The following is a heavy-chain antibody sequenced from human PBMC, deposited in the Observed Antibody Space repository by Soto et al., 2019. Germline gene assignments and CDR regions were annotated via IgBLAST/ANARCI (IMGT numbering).Heavy chain of an antibody. D-gene: IGHD1-26*01. Sequence: ASLSLSCSASGFPFSNACINWVRQLPGKGLEWVGRVKSKTDGGSADYADPMKGRFTVSRDDSKNIVYLQMNNLKIEDTGVYYCTTDSRTTLPEIRFDYWGHGTQVTVSS. CDR2: VKSKTDGGSA. V-gene: IGHV3-15*07. J-gene: IGHJ4*01. CDR3: TTDSRTTLPEIRFDY. CDR1: GFPFSNAC.